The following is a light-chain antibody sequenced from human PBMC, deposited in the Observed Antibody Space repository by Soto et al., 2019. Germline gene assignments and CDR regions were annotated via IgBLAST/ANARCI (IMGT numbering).Light chain of an antibody. CDR3: QQYKKWPRT. J-gene: IGKJ1*01. CDR1: QNVYTD. V-gene: IGKV3-15*01. Sequence: EILLTQSPATLSVSPGEGATLSCSASQNVYTDLAWYQQKPVQAPRLLIYGASTRATDMPGRFSGRGSGTEFTLTISSLQSEDFAVYYCQQYKKWPRTFGQGTKVDIK. CDR2: GAS.